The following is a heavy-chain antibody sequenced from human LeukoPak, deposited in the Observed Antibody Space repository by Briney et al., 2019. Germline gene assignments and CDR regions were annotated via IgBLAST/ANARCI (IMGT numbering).Heavy chain of an antibody. CDR2: IYNDGTS. V-gene: IGHV4-31*03. D-gene: IGHD4-23*01. J-gene: IGHJ3*02. CDR1: GGSITSSGYY. CDR3: ARDDRGAVADNSFDI. Sequence: PSETLSLTCTVSGGSITSSGYYWTCIRQHPGKGLEWIVYIYNDGTSYFNPSLQSRVTISIDTSMNQCFLKLSSVTAADTAVYFCARDDRGAVADNSFDIWGQGTMVTVSS.